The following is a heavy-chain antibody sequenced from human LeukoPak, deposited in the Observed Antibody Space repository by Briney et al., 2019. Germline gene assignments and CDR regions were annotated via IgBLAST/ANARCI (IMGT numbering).Heavy chain of an antibody. Sequence: GGSLRLSCAASGFSFSNYWMTWVRQAPGKGLEWVATIKDDGSERYYVDSVRGRFTISRDNGKNSVYLQMNSLRAEDTAVYYCANTKDAAAGTIDYWGQGTLVTVSS. J-gene: IGHJ4*02. CDR3: ANTKDAAAGTIDY. D-gene: IGHD6-13*01. CDR1: GFSFSNYW. V-gene: IGHV3-7*01. CDR2: IKDDGSER.